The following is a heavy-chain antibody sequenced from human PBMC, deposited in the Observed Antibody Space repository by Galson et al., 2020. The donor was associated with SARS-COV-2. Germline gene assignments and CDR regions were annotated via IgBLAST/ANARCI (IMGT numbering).Heavy chain of an antibody. CDR1: GFSLSTTGVG. D-gene: IGHD5-12*01. Sequence: SGPTLVKPTQTLTLTCTFSGFSLSTTGVGVGWIRQPPGKALEWLALIYWDDDRRYRPSLNRRLSISKDTSKNQVVLTMTNMDPVDTATYYCVHNIRPTSGYVRKSGYYCMDVWGKGTTVTVSS. J-gene: IGHJ6*03. V-gene: IGHV2-5*02. CDR3: VHNIRPTSGYVRKSGYYCMDV. CDR2: IYWDDDR.